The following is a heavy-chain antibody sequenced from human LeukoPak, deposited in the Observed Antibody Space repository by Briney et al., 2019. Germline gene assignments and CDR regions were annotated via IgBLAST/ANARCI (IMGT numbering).Heavy chain of an antibody. CDR3: ASGGDFWSGYLFLDY. V-gene: IGHV3-30-3*01. CDR1: GFTFSSYA. D-gene: IGHD3-3*01. CDR2: ISYDGSNK. Sequence: PGGSLRLSCAASGFTFSSYAMHWVRQAPGKGLEWVAVISYDGSNKYYADSVKGRFTISRDNSENTLYLQMNSLRAEDTAVYYCASGGDFWSGYLFLDYWGQGTLVTVSS. J-gene: IGHJ4*02.